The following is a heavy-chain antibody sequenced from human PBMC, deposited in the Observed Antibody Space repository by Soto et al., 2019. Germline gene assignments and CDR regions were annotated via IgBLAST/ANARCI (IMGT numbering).Heavy chain of an antibody. D-gene: IGHD6-19*01. CDR3: ARDRGVGGAGPR. J-gene: IGHJ4*02. Sequence: QVQLQESGPGLVKPSQTLSLTCTVSGGSISSGGYYWSWIRQHPGKGLGWIEYIYYSGSTYYNPSLKSRVTLPVDTSKNQFTLKLSSVTAADTAVYYCARDRGVGGAGPRWGQGTLVTVSS. V-gene: IGHV4-31*03. CDR2: IYYSGST. CDR1: GGSISSGGYY.